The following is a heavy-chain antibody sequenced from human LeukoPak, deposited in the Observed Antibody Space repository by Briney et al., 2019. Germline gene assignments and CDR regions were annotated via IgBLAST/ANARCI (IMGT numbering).Heavy chain of an antibody. D-gene: IGHD2-8*01. CDR1: GYTFTGYY. J-gene: IGHJ4*02. CDR3: ARVPGYCTNGVCYTFDY. Sequence: ASVKVSCKASGYTFTGYYMHWVRQAPGQGVEWMGWINPNSGGTNYAQKFQGRVTMTRDTSISTAYMELSRLRSDDTAVYYCARVPGYCTNGVCYTFDYWGQGTLVTVSS. CDR2: INPNSGGT. V-gene: IGHV1-2*02.